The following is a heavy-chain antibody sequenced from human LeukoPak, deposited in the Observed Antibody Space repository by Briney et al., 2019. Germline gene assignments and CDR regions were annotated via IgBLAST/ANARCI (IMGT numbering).Heavy chain of an antibody. V-gene: IGHV4-39*07. D-gene: IGHD3-16*02. CDR1: GGSISSSSYY. J-gene: IGHJ5*02. CDR3: ARMENYDYVWGSYRYNNWFDP. CDR2: IYYSGST. Sequence: PSETLSLTCTVSGGSISSSSYYCGWIRQPPGKGLEWIGSIYYSGSTNYNPSLKSRVTISVDTSKNQFSLKLSSVTAADTAVYYCARMENYDYVWGSYRYNNWFDPWGQGTLVTVSS.